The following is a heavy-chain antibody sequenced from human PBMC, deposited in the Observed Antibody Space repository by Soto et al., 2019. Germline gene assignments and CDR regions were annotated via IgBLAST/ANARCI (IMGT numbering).Heavy chain of an antibody. CDR1: GDSVSSNSAA. J-gene: IGHJ6*02. CDR3: ARDRRWMLELRRYYGMDV. CDR2: TYYRSKWYN. Sequence: SQTLSLTCAISGDSVSSNSAAWNWIRQSPSRGLEWLGRTYYRSKWYNDYAVSVKSRITINPDTSKNQFSLQLNSVTPEDTAVYYCARDRRWMLELRRYYGMDVWGQGTTVTVSS. D-gene: IGHD1-7*01. V-gene: IGHV6-1*01.